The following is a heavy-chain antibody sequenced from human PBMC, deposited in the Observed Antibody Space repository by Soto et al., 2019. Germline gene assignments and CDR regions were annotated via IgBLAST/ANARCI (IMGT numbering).Heavy chain of an antibody. D-gene: IGHD4-17*01. V-gene: IGHV1-18*01. J-gene: IGHJ6*03. CDR3: ARGPGMPTVTTRPYYYYYYMDV. Sequence: ASVKVSCKASGYTFTSYGISWVRQAPGQGLEWMGWISAYNGNTNYAQKLQGRVTMTTDTSTSTAYMELRSLRSDDTAVYYCARGPGMPTVTTRPYYYYYYMDVWGKGTTVTVSS. CDR2: ISAYNGNT. CDR1: GYTFTSYG.